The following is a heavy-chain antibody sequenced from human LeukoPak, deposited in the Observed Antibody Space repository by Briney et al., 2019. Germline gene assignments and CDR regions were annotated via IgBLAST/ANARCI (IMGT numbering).Heavy chain of an antibody. V-gene: IGHV3-30*18. CDR3: AKDPGSYRYYFDY. J-gene: IGHJ4*02. CDR2: ISYDGSNK. Sequence: GGSLRLSCAASGFTFSSYSMNWVRQAPGKGLEWVAVISYDGSNKYYADSVKGRFTISRDNSKNTLYLQMNSLRAEDTAVYYCAKDPGSYRYYFDYWGQGTLVTVSS. D-gene: IGHD3-16*02. CDR1: GFTFSSYS.